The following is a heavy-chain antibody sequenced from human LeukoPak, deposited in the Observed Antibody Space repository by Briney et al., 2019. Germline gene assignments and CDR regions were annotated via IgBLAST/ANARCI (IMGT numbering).Heavy chain of an antibody. J-gene: IGHJ2*01. CDR1: GGSISSSNW. Sequence: KSSGTLSLTCAVSGGSISSSNWWSWVRQPPGKGLEWIGEVYHSGSTNHNPSLKSRLTISVDKSKNQFSLNLYSVTAADTAVYYCARDRRRDYDSSGYDEWYFDLWGRGTLVTVSS. V-gene: IGHV4-4*02. CDR3: ARDRRRDYDSSGYDEWYFDL. D-gene: IGHD3-22*01. CDR2: VYHSGST.